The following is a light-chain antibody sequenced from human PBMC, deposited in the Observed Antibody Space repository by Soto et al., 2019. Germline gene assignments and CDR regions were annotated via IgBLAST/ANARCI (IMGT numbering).Light chain of an antibody. CDR3: QQYNNWLRRLT. Sequence: EIVMTQSPATLSVSPGERATHSCRASQSVSSDLAWYQQKPGQAPRLLIYGASTRATGIPARFSGSGSGTEFTLTISSLQSEDFAVYYCQQYNNWLRRLTFGGGTKVEIK. J-gene: IGKJ4*01. V-gene: IGKV3-15*01. CDR1: QSVSSD. CDR2: GAS.